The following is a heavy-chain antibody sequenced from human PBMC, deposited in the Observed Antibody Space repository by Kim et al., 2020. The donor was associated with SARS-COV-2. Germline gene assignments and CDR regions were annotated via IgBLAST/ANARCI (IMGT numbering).Heavy chain of an antibody. Sequence: GGSLRLSCAASGFTFSSYDMNWVRQAPGKGLEWVSYISGGGSSIFYADSVKGRFTISRDNAKNSLYLKMNSLRAEDTAVYYCAREERILILVVVITSAFDIWGQGTIVTVSS. V-gene: IGHV3-48*03. CDR2: ISGGGSSI. J-gene: IGHJ3*02. CDR3: AREERILILVVVITSAFDI. D-gene: IGHD3-22*01. CDR1: GFTFSSYD.